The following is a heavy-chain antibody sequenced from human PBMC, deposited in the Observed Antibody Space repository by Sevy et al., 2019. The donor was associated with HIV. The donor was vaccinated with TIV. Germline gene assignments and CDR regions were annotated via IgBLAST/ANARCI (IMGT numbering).Heavy chain of an antibody. CDR2: ITNSSSYI. V-gene: IGHV3-21*01. J-gene: IGHJ4*02. CDR3: VRDGWNY. Sequence: GGSLRLSCAASGFTFSTSTMNWVRQAPGKGLEWVSLITNSSSYIFYADSVKGRFIISRDNAKNSLFLQMNSLRAEDTAVYYCVRDGWNYWGQGTLVTVSS. D-gene: IGHD2-15*01. CDR1: GFTFSTST.